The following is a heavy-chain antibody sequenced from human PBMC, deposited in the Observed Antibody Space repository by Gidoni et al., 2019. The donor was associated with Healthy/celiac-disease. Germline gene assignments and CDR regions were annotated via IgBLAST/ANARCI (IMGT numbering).Heavy chain of an antibody. CDR1: GGTFSSYP. CDR2: IIPSLGIA. D-gene: IGHD3-22*01. V-gene: IGHV1-69*02. J-gene: IGHJ5*02. CDR3: ARGGRTQYYDSSGSRYNWFDP. Sequence: QVQLVQSGAEVKKPGSSVKVSCKASGGTFSSYPISWVRQAPGQGLEWMGRIIPSLGIANYAKKFQGRVTITADKSTSTAYMELSSLRSEDTAVYYCARGGRTQYYDSSGSRYNWFDPWGQGTLVTVSS.